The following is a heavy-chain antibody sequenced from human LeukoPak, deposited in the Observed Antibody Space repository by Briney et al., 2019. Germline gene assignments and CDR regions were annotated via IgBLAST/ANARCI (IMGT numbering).Heavy chain of an antibody. Sequence: PSETLSLTCTVSGGSISSGDYYWSWIRQPPGKGLEWIGYIYYSGSTYYNPSLKSRVTISVDTSKNQFSLKLSSVTAADTAVYYCARDGLHSSSWYDYWGQGTLVTVSS. CDR3: ARDGLHSSSWYDY. CDR2: IYYSGST. D-gene: IGHD6-13*01. V-gene: IGHV4-30-4*01. CDR1: GGSISSGDYY. J-gene: IGHJ4*02.